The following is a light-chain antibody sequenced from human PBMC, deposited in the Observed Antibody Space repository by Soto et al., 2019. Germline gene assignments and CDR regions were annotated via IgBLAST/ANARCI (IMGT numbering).Light chain of an antibody. J-gene: IGLJ2*01. V-gene: IGLV2-14*01. CDR3: NSYTRSKTVI. Sequence: QSALTQPASVSGSPGQSITISCSGTSSDVGAHDFVSWYQHHPDKAPKVIIFEVTKRSSGVSDHNSGSKTGNTASLTISGLQAEDEADYYCNSYTRSKTVIFGGGTKLTVL. CDR2: EVT. CDR1: SSDVGAHDF.